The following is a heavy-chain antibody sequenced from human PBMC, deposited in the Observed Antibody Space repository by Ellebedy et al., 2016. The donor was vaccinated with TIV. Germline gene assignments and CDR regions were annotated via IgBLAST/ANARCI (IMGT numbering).Heavy chain of an antibody. D-gene: IGHD3-22*01. CDR2: ICYDGSNK. J-gene: IGHJ4*02. CDR1: GFTFSSYG. Sequence: GGSLRLSCAASGFTFSSYGIHRVRHAPGQGLEWVAVICYDGSNKYYADSVKGRFTISRDNSKNTLYLQMNSVRAEDTAVYYCARDDGYDSSGYPPKFDYWGQGTLVTVSA. CDR3: ARDDGYDSSGYPPKFDY. V-gene: IGHV3-33*08.